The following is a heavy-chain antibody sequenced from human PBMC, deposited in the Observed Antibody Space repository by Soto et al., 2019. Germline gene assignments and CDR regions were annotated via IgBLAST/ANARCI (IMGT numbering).Heavy chain of an antibody. V-gene: IGHV3-30-3*01. CDR1: GFTFNTYS. CDR2: ISHDGNHK. Sequence: GSLRLSCAASGFTFNTYSMHWVRQAPGKGLEWVAIISHDGNHKYYADSVKGRLTISRDNSKNTLYLQMDSLRGDDTAVYYCAAGTHSAAMYYYAMDVWGQGTTVTVSS. J-gene: IGHJ6*02. D-gene: IGHD2-2*01. CDR3: AAGTHSAAMYYYAMDV.